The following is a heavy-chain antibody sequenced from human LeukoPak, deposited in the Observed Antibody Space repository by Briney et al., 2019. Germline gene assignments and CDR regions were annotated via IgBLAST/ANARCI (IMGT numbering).Heavy chain of an antibody. CDR1: GFSFSSFD. CDR2: ISSSGSTM. J-gene: IGHJ4*02. D-gene: IGHD1-7*01. V-gene: IGHV3-48*03. CDR3: ASHAPYNWNYPILHY. Sequence: GGSLRLSCAASGFSFSSFDMNWVRQAPGKGLEWVPWISSSGSTMYYADSVKGRFTISRDNAKNSLYLQMNSLRAEDTSVYYCASHAPYNWNYPILHYWGQGTLVTVSS.